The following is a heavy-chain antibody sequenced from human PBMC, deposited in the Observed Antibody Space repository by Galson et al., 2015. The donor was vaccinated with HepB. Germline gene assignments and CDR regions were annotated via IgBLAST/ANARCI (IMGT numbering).Heavy chain of an antibody. Sequence: SLRLSCAASGFTFSSYAMHWVRQAPGKGLEWVAVISYDGSNKYYADSVKGRFTISRDNSKNTLYLQMNSLRAEDTAVYYCASVWRRDGYNYGLGEDYWGQGTLVTVSS. CDR3: ASVWRRDGYNYGLGEDY. CDR2: ISYDGSNK. CDR1: GFTFSSYA. J-gene: IGHJ4*02. D-gene: IGHD5-24*01. V-gene: IGHV3-30*04.